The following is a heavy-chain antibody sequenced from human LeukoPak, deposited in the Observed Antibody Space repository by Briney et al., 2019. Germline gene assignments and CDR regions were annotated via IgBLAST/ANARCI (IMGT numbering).Heavy chain of an antibody. D-gene: IGHD3-10*01. V-gene: IGHV3-21*01. Sequence: GGSLRLSCAASGFTFSSYSMNWVRQAPRKGLEWVSSISSSSSYIYYADSVKGRFTISRDNAKNSLYLQMNSLRAEDTAVYYCARSFGSGSYYDYWGQGTLVTVSS. J-gene: IGHJ4*02. CDR2: ISSSSSYI. CDR3: ARSFGSGSYYDY. CDR1: GFTFSSYS.